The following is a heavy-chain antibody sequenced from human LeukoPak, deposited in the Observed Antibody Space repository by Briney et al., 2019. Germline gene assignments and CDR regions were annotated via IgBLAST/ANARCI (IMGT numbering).Heavy chain of an antibody. Sequence: EASETLSLXCTVSGGPISSYYWSWIRLPAGKGLEWIGRIYTSGSTNYNPSLKSRVTMSVDTSKNQFSLKLSSVTAADTAVYYCARGGGDYLIDYWGQGTLVTVSS. D-gene: IGHD4-17*01. V-gene: IGHV4-4*07. CDR1: GGPISSYY. CDR3: ARGGGDYLIDY. J-gene: IGHJ4*02. CDR2: IYTSGST.